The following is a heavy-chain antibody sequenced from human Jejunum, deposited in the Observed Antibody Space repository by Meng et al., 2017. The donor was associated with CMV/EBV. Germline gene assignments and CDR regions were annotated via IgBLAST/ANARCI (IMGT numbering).Heavy chain of an antibody. V-gene: IGHV1-46*01. CDR1: GYTFTNYY. J-gene: IGHJ4*03. CDR3: AREMPMTCYFDQ. CDR2: FNPNGDVT. D-gene: IGHD3-22*01. Sequence: QVQLVQSGAEVKEPVASGKVSCKASGYTFTNYYMHWVRQAPGQGLQWMGLFNPNGDVTTYSPRFQGRITLTGDTSTSTLYMELSSLTSDDTAVYYCAREMPMTCYFDQWGQGTLVTVSS.